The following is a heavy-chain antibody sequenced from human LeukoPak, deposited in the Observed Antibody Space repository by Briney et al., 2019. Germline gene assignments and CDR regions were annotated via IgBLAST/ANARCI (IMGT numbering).Heavy chain of an antibody. D-gene: IGHD3-10*01. CDR3: TRDRRPNYYGSGSYYNDAHY. Sequence: GGSLRLSCTAFGFTFDDYAMSWVRQAPGKGLEWVGFIRSKAYGGTTEYAASVKGRFTLSRDDSKSIAYLQMNSLKTEDTAVYYCTRDRRPNYYGSGSYYNDAHYWGQGTLVTVSS. CDR1: GFTFDDYA. J-gene: IGHJ4*02. V-gene: IGHV3-49*04. CDR2: IRSKAYGGTT.